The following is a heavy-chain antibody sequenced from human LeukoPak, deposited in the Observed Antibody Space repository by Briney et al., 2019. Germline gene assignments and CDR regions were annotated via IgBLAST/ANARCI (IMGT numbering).Heavy chain of an antibody. CDR3: ARARYGGYNDY. D-gene: IGHD5-12*01. V-gene: IGHV4-34*01. Sequence: SETLSLTCAVYGGSFSGYYWSWIRQPPGKGLEWIEEINHSGSTNYNPSLKSRVTISVDTSKNQFSLKLSSVTAADTAVYYCARARYGGYNDYWGQGTLVTVSS. J-gene: IGHJ4*02. CDR1: GGSFSGYY. CDR2: INHSGST.